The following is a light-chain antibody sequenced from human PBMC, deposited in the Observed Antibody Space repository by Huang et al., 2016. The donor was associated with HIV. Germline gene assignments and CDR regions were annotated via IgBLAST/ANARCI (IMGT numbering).Light chain of an antibody. V-gene: IGKV1-39*01. Sequence: DLQMTQSPSSLSASVGDRVTSTCRASQSLNNYLNWYQQKPGKAPNLLIYSASTFQSGVPPRFSGCGAGTVFTLTISNLQPEDYATYYCQQTFSVPLTFGGGTKVEIK. CDR2: SAS. J-gene: IGKJ4*01. CDR3: QQTFSVPLT. CDR1: QSLNNY.